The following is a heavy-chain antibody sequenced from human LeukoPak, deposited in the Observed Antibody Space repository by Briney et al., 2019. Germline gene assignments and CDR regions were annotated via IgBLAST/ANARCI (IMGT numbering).Heavy chain of an antibody. CDR2: INPNSGGT. V-gene: IGHV1-2*02. CDR1: GYTFTGYY. J-gene: IGHJ3*02. D-gene: IGHD6-19*01. Sequence: ASVKVSCKASGYTFTGYYMHWVRQAPGQGLEWMGWINPNSGGTNYAQQFQGRVTMTRDTSISTAYMELTRLRSDDTAVYYCARLGKRLGGLVDIWGQGTMVTVSS. CDR3: ARLGKRLGGLVDI.